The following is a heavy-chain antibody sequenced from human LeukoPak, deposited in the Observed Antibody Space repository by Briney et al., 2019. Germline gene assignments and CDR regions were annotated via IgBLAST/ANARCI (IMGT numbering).Heavy chain of an antibody. CDR2: IYHSGST. Sequence: EWIGYIYHSGSTYYNPSLKSRVTISVDRSKNQFSLKLSSVTAADTAVYYCASSADEHAFDIWGQGTMVTVSS. D-gene: IGHD3-10*01. J-gene: IGHJ3*02. V-gene: IGHV4-30-2*01. CDR3: ASSADEHAFDI.